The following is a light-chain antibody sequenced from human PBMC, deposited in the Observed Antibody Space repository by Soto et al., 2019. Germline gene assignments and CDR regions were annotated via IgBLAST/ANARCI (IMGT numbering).Light chain of an antibody. Sequence: QSVLTQPPSVSAAPGQKVTISCSGSSSNIGSNYVSWYQQLPGTAPKLIIYEVHKRPSGVSDRFSGSKSGATASLVISGLQPEDEADYYCCSYAGSVVFGGGTKLTVL. CDR1: SSNIGSNY. CDR2: EVH. V-gene: IGLV1-51*01. J-gene: IGLJ2*01. CDR3: CSYAGSVV.